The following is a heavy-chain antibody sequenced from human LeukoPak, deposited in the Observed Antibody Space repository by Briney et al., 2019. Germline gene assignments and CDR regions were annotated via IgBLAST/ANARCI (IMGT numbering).Heavy chain of an antibody. CDR2: IYYSGST. CDR1: GCSISSYY. D-gene: IGHD3-9*01. V-gene: IGHV4-59*08. J-gene: IGHJ4*02. CDR3: AGGRAYYDILTGYHPLDYFDY. Sequence: AETLSLTRTASGCSISSYYWSWIRQPPGKGLEWIGYIYYSGSTNYNPSLKSRVTISVDTSKNQFSLKLSSVTAADTAVYYCAGGRAYYDILTGYHPLDYFDYWGQGTLVTVSS.